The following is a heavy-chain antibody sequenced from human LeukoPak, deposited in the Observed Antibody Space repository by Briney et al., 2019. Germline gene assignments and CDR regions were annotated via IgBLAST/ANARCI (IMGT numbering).Heavy chain of an antibody. CDR3: ARVAFYYDSGSYFDY. Sequence: SETLSLTCTLSGGSISSYSWSWIRQPPGKGLEWIGEINHSGSTNYNPSLKSRVTISVDTSKTQFSLKLSSVTAADTAVYYCARVAFYYDSGSYFDYWGQGALVSVSS. D-gene: IGHD3-10*01. CDR1: GGSISSYS. CDR2: INHSGST. V-gene: IGHV4-34*01. J-gene: IGHJ4*02.